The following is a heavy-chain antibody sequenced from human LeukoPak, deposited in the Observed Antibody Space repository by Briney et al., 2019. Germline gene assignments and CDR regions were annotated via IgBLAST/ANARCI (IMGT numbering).Heavy chain of an antibody. J-gene: IGHJ1*01. V-gene: IGHV1-69*05. Sequence: SVKVSCKASGGTFISYAISWVRQAPGQGLEWMGGIIPIFGTANYAQKFQGRVTITTDESTSTAYMELSSLRSEDTAVYYCARDSRGYYYDSSGQYFQHWGQGTLVTVSS. CDR2: IIPIFGTA. CDR1: GGTFISYA. D-gene: IGHD3-22*01. CDR3: ARDSRGYYYDSSGQYFQH.